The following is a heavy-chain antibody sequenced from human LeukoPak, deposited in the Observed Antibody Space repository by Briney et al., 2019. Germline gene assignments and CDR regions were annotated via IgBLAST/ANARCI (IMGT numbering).Heavy chain of an antibody. V-gene: IGHV3-21*01. J-gene: IGHJ5*02. Sequence: GGSLRLSCAASGFTFSSYSMNWVRQAPGKGLEWVSSISSSSSYIYYADSVKGRFTISRDNAKKSLYLHMSSLRVEDTAIYYCARDPYFFDPWGQGTLVTVSS. CDR3: ARDPYFFDP. D-gene: IGHD2/OR15-2a*01. CDR2: ISSSSSYI. CDR1: GFTFSSYS.